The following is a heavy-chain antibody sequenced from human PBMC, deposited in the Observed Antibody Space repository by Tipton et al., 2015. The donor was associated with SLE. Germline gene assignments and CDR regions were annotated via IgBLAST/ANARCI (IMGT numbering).Heavy chain of an antibody. D-gene: IGHD3-22*01. CDR2: INAGNGKT. CDR3: ARDGRDYDSSAYSQSLVYFEY. J-gene: IGHJ4*02. Sequence: QSGPEVKKPGASVKVSCEASGSTFSNYDIHWVRQAPGQRLECMGWINAGNGKTIYSQKFQGRVTISTDASASTVYMELSSLTYDDTAVYFCARDGRDYDSSAYSQSLVYFEYWGQGTLVTVSS. CDR1: GSTFSNYD. V-gene: IGHV1-3*01.